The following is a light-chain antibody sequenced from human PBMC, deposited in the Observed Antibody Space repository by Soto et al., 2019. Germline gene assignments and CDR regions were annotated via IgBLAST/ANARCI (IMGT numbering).Light chain of an antibody. CDR3: CSLTTSHTYV. J-gene: IGLJ1*01. CDR2: EVS. Sequence: QSALTQPASVSGSPGQTITISCTGTSSDVGGYNYVSWYQHNPGKAPKLLTYEVSNRPSGVSDRFSGSKSDNMASLTISGLQAEDEADYYCCSLTTSHTYVFGSGTKLTVL. CDR1: SSDVGGYNY. V-gene: IGLV2-14*01.